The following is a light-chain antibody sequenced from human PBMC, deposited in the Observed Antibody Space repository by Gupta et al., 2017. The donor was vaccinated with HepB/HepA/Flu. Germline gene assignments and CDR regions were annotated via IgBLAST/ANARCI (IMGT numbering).Light chain of an antibody. CDR2: EVS. CDR1: SSDVGSYNR. CDR3: ISYRTSTSSV. J-gene: IGLJ2*01. V-gene: IGLV2-18*02. Sequence: QSALTQSPSVSGSPGQSVTISCLGTSSDVGSYNRVSWYQQSPGPAPKLIISEVSSRPSGVPDRFSGSKSGNTASLTISGLQTEDEADYYCISYRTSTSSVFGGGTKLTVL.